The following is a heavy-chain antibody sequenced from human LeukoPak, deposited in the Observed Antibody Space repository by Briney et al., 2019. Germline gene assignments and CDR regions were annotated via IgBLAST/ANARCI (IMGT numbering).Heavy chain of an antibody. CDR2: ISGSSSFT. CDR3: ARVTLYGESALDY. V-gene: IGHV3-11*06. D-gene: IGHD4-17*01. Sequence: GGSLRLSCAASGFTFSDYYMSWVRQAPGKGLEWVSYISGSSSFTIYADSVKGRFTISRDNAKNSLYLQMNSLRAEDTAVYYCARVTLYGESALDYWGQGALVTVSS. CDR1: GFTFSDYY. J-gene: IGHJ4*02.